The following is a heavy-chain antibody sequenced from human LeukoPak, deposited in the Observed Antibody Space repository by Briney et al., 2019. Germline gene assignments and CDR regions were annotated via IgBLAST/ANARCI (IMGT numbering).Heavy chain of an antibody. CDR3: ARDGYSSDWLFPSTSYYYGMDV. CDR1: AFSFSNYA. J-gene: IGHJ6*02. CDR2: IAHDETNK. V-gene: IGHV3-30*04. Sequence: QAGGSLRLSCAASAFSFSNYAMHWVRQAPGKGLEWPAMIAHDETNKSYADSVKARFTLSRDNSKNTLFLQMNSLRSEDTAVYYCARDGYSSDWLFPSTSYYYGMDVWGQGTTVTVSS. D-gene: IGHD3-9*01.